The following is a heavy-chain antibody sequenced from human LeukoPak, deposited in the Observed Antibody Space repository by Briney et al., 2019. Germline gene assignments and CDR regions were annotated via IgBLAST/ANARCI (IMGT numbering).Heavy chain of an antibody. D-gene: IGHD6-13*01. CDR1: GFTFSSYA. CDR2: ISYDGSNK. J-gene: IGHJ4*02. Sequence: GRSLRLSCAASGFTFSSYAMHWVRQAPGKGLEWVAVISYDGSNKYYADSVKGRFTISGDNSKNTLYLQMNSLRAEDTAVYYCARDTESSSWSGVFDYWGQGTLVTVSS. V-gene: IGHV3-30*04. CDR3: ARDTESSSWSGVFDY.